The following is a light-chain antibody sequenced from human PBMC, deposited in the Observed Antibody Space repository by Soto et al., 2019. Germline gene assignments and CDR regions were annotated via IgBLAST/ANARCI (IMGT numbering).Light chain of an antibody. Sequence: DIQMTQSPSIVSASVGGRVTITCRASHDISPWLAWYQQRPGRAPKVLISKASSLESGVPSRYRCSGSGTEFTLTINGLQPDDFSPYYCEQYHSYPDTFGVGTKVEIK. CDR3: EQYHSYPDT. CDR2: KAS. V-gene: IGKV1-5*03. CDR1: HDISPW. J-gene: IGKJ2*01.